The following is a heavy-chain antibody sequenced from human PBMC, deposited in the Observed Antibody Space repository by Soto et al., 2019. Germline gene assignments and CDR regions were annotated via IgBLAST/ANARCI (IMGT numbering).Heavy chain of an antibody. J-gene: IGHJ5*02. Sequence: EVQLVQSGAEVKKPGESLRISCKGSGYRFISHWISWVRQMPGKGLEWMGRIDPSDSYTNYSPSFQGHVTISADKSISTVYLQWSSLKASDTAMYYCARIVGATTYNWFDPWGQGTLVTVSS. CDR3: ARIVGATTYNWFDP. D-gene: IGHD1-26*01. CDR1: GYRFISHW. V-gene: IGHV5-10-1*03. CDR2: IDPSDSYT.